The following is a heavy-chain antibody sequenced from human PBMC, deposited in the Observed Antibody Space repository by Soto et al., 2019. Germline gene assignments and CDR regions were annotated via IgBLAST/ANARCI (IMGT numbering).Heavy chain of an antibody. J-gene: IGHJ4*02. CDR1: GFTLGDYW. Sequence: EVQLVQSGGGLVQPGGSLRLSCAASGFTLGDYWVTWVRQAPGKGLEWVANINQHGSEKFYVDSVKGRFTIPRDNPRNSLYLQMNSLRVEDTAVYYCARESYNAGSYYIYWGQGSLVTVSS. CDR3: ARESYNAGSYYIY. CDR2: INQHGSEK. V-gene: IGHV3-7*01. D-gene: IGHD3-10*01.